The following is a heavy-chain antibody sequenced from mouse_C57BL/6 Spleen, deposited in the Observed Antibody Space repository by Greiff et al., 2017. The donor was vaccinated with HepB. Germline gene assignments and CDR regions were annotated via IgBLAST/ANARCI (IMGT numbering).Heavy chain of an antibody. J-gene: IGHJ3*01. D-gene: IGHD2-4*01. CDR2: IYPGSGST. CDR1: GYTFTSYW. Sequence: QVQLQQSGAELVKPGASVKMSCKASGYTFTSYWITWVKQRPGQGLEWIGDIYPGSGSTNYNEKFKSKATLTVDTSSSTAYMQLSSLTSEDSAVYYCARGVYDYDEGAWFAYWGQGTLVTVSA. V-gene: IGHV1-55*01. CDR3: ARGVYDYDEGAWFAY.